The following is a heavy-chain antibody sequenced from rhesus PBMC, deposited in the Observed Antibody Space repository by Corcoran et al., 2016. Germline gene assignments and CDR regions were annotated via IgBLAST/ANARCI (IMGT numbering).Heavy chain of an antibody. CDR1: GGSISGYY. J-gene: IGHJ4*01. Sequence: QLQLQESGPGLVKPSETLSLTCAVSGGSISGYYWSWIRQPPGKGLEWIGNIDGNIAGTNYNPSLKSRVTISKDTSKNQFSLKLSSVTAADTAVYYCARLRQDCSGIYCYLGYFDYWGQGVLVTVSS. V-gene: IGHV4-81*01. D-gene: IGHD2-27*01. CDR3: ARLRQDCSGIYCYLGYFDY. CDR2: IDGNIAGT.